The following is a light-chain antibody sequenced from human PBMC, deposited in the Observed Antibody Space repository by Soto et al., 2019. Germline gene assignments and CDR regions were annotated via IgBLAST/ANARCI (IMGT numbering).Light chain of an antibody. CDR2: EVS. CDR3: SSYTSRSQHVV. J-gene: IGLJ2*01. CDR1: SSDVCGYNY. V-gene: IGLV2-14*01. Sequence: QSVLTQTASVSGSPGQSITISCTGTSSDVCGYNYVSWYQQHPGKAPKLMIYEVSNRPSGVSNRFSGSKSGNTASLTIYGLHAEDEADYYCSSYTSRSQHVVFGGGPNLTVL.